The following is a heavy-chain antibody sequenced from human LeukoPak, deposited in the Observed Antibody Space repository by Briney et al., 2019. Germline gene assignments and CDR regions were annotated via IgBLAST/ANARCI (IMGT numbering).Heavy chain of an antibody. J-gene: IGHJ4*02. V-gene: IGHV3-23*01. CDR2: ISGSGGST. Sequence: PGGSLRLSCAASGFTFSSYAMSWVRQAPGKGLEWVSAISGSGGSTYYADSVKGRFTISRDNSKNTLYLQMNSLRAEDTAVYYCAKRSCSSTSCYHDYWGQGTLVTVSS. D-gene: IGHD2-2*01. CDR1: GFTFSSYA. CDR3: AKRSCSSTSCYHDY.